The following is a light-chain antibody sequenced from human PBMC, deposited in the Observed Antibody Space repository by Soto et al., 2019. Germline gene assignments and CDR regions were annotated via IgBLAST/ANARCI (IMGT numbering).Light chain of an antibody. V-gene: IGLV2-23*02. Sequence: QSALTQPASVSGSPGQSITISCTGTSSDVGSYNLVSWYQQHPGEAPKLMIYEVTNRPSGVSNRFSGSKSGNTASLTISGLQAEDEADNYCCSYAGSSTYVFGTGTKLTVL. CDR2: EVT. J-gene: IGLJ1*01. CDR1: SSDVGSYNL. CDR3: CSYAGSSTYV.